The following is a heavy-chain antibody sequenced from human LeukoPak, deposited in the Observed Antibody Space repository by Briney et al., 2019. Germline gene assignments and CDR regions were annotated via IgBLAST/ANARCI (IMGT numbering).Heavy chain of an antibody. D-gene: IGHD1-26*01. V-gene: IGHV3-74*01. J-gene: IGHJ6*03. Sequence: PGGSLRLSCTASGFPFSNYWMHWVRQAPGKGLLWVSRINTDERTTDYADSVKGRFTISRDNARNTLYLQMNSLRAEDTGVYYCARDKGLVENLPDYYMDVWGKGTTVTVSS. CDR1: GFPFSNYW. CDR3: ARDKGLVENLPDYYMDV. CDR2: INTDERTT.